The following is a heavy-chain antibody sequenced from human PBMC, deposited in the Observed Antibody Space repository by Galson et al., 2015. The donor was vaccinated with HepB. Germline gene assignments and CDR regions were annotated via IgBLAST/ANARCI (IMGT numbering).Heavy chain of an antibody. V-gene: IGHV3-74*01. CDR3: VRDVNIGAAGKMYDY. Sequence: SLRLSCAASGFTFSPYWIHWVRQAPGKGLMWVSRINNDGSDTYDAAFAKRRFTISSDNAKNTVYLLMNRLRAEDTAVYCCVRDVNIGAAGKMYDYGGQGTLVTVSS. CDR1: GFTFSPYW. D-gene: IGHD6-13*01. CDR2: INNDGSDT. J-gene: IGHJ4*02.